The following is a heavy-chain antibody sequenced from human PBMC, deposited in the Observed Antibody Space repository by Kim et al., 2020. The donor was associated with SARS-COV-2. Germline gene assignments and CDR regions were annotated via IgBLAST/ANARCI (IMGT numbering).Heavy chain of an antibody. D-gene: IGHD2-15*01. J-gene: IGHJ5*02. CDR2: IIPIFGTA. V-gene: IGHV1-69*13. CDR1: GGTFSSYA. CDR3: AREVGDIVVVVAATLGWFDP. Sequence: SVKVSCKASGGTFSSYAISWVRQAPGQGLEWMGGIIPIFGTANYAQKFQGRVTITADESTSTAYMELSSLRSEDTAVYYCAREVGDIVVVVAATLGWFDPWGQGTLVTVSS.